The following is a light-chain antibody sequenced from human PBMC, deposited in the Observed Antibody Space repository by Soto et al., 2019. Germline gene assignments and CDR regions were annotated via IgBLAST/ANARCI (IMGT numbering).Light chain of an antibody. CDR1: QSISSW. CDR2: KAS. J-gene: IGKJ2*01. Sequence: DIQMTQSPSTLTASVGDRVTITCRASQSISSWLAWYQQKPGKAPKLLIYKASSLESGVPSRFSGSGSGTEFTLTISSLQPDDFATYYCQQYNSYPYTFGQGTKLEIK. CDR3: QQYNSYPYT. V-gene: IGKV1-5*03.